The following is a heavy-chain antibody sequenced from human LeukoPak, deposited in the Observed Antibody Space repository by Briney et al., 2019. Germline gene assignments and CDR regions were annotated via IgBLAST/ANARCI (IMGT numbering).Heavy chain of an antibody. V-gene: IGHV3-21*01. D-gene: IGHD1-14*01. J-gene: IGHJ4*02. CDR1: GFTFSSYS. CDR3: ARVGPPPINIFDY. CDR2: ISSSSSYI. Sequence: KPGGSLRLSCAASGFTFSSYSMNWVCQAPGKGLEWVSSISSSSSYIYYADSAKGRFTISRDNAKNSLYLQMNSLRAEDTAVYYCARVGPPPINIFDYWGQGTLVTVSS.